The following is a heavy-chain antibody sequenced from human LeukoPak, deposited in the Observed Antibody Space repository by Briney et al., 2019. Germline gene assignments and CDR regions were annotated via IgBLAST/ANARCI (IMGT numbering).Heavy chain of an antibody. CDR2: FDPADNET. CDR1: GYTLSEVS. D-gene: IGHD3-22*01. Sequence: ASVKVSCKVSGYTLSEVSMHWVRQAPGKGLEWMGRFDPADNETIYAQKFQGRVTMTEDTSTDTAYMELSSPRSEDTAVYYCASGYSDSSAYDYVRDVFDIWGQGTMVTISS. V-gene: IGHV1-24*01. CDR3: ASGYSDSSAYDYVRDVFDI. J-gene: IGHJ3*02.